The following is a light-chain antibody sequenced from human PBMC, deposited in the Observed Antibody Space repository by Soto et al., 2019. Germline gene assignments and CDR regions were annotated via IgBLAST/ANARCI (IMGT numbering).Light chain of an antibody. Sequence: QSALTQPASVSGSPGQSITISCTGTSSDVGTYNVVSWYQQDPGKAPKLMIFEGSKRPSGISNRFSGSKSGNTASLTISGHQAEDEGDYYCCSYAGSGTFLFGGGTKLTVL. CDR3: CSYAGSGTFL. J-gene: IGLJ2*01. CDR1: SSDVGTYNV. V-gene: IGLV2-23*01. CDR2: EGS.